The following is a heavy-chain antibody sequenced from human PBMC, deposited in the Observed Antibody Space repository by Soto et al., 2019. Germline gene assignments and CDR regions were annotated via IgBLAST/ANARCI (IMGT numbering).Heavy chain of an antibody. Sequence: KPSETLSLTCTVSGGSVSSGDYFWSWLRQSPGKRLEWIAYIYYSGSTNYNPSLKSRATLSVDTSKSQVSLTLTSMTAADAAVYYCARSPNYYYYGFDVWGQGTAVTVSS. CDR3: ARSPNYYYYGFDV. D-gene: IGHD3-10*01. CDR1: GGSVSSGDYF. CDR2: IYYSGST. V-gene: IGHV4-61*08. J-gene: IGHJ6*02.